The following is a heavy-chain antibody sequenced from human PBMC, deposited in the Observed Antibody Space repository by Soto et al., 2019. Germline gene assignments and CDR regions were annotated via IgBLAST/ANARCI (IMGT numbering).Heavy chain of an antibody. CDR3: ARDAKWLRFFDY. Sequence: ASETLSLTCTVSGGSISSGGYYWSWIRQHPGKGLEWIGYIYYSGSAYYNPSLKSRVTISVDTSKNQFSLKLSSVTAADTAVYYCARDAKWLRFFDYWGQGTLVTVSS. J-gene: IGHJ4*02. CDR2: IYYSGSA. V-gene: IGHV4-31*03. D-gene: IGHD5-12*01. CDR1: GGSISSGGYY.